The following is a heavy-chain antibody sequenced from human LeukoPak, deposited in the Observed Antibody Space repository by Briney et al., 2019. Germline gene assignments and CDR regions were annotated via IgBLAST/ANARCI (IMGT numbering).Heavy chain of an antibody. D-gene: IGHD3-9*01. J-gene: IGHJ5*02. CDR2: IYTSGST. CDR1: GGSISSSSYY. V-gene: IGHV4-61*02. Sequence: SETLSLTCTVSGGSISSSSYYWNWIRQPAGKGLEWIGRIYTSGSTNYNPSLKSRVTMSVDTSKNQFSLKLSSVTAADTAVYYCARSPILTSSFDPWGQGTLVTVSS. CDR3: ARSPILTSSFDP.